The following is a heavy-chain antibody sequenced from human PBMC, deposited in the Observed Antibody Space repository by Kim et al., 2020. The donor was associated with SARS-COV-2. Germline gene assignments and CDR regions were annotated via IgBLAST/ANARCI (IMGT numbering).Heavy chain of an antibody. Sequence: GGSLRLSCAASGFTFSSYGMHWVRQAPGKGLEWVAVIWYDGSNKYYADSVKGRFTISRDNSKNTLYLQMNSLRAEDTAVYYCARGSWEWLALPPDYWGQGTLVTVSS. CDR2: IWYDGSNK. V-gene: IGHV3-33*08. CDR1: GFTFSSYG. J-gene: IGHJ4*02. D-gene: IGHD6-19*01. CDR3: ARGSWEWLALPPDY.